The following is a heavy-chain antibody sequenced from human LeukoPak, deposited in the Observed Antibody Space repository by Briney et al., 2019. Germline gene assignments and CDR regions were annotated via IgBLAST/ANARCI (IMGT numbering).Heavy chain of an antibody. J-gene: IGHJ4*02. Sequence: ASVKVSCKASGYTFTDYYMHWVRQAPGQGLEWMGWINPNSGGTNYAQNFKGRVTMTRDTSNNTAYMELSRLRSDDAAVYYCARVMDDWDYFDYWGQGTLVTVSS. CDR2: INPNSGGT. V-gene: IGHV1-2*02. D-gene: IGHD3-9*01. CDR3: ARVMDDWDYFDY. CDR1: GYTFTDYY.